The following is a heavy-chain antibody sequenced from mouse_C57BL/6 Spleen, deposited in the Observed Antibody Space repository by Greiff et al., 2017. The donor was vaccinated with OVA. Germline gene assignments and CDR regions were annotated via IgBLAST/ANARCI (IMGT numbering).Heavy chain of an antibody. CDR2: ISYDGSN. Sequence: EVQLQESGPGLVKPSQSLSLTCSVTGYSITSCYYWNWIRQFPGNKLEWMGYISYDGSNNYNPSLKNRISITRDTSKNQFFLKLNSVTTEDTATYYCARNYYGSYYFDYWGQGTTLTVSS. CDR3: ARNYYGSYYFDY. V-gene: IGHV3-6*01. J-gene: IGHJ2*01. D-gene: IGHD1-1*01. CDR1: GYSITSCYY.